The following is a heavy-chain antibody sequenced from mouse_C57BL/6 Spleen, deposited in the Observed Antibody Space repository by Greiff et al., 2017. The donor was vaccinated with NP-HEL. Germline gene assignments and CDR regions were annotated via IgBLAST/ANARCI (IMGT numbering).Heavy chain of an antibody. Sequence: DVMLVESGGGLVQPGGSLSLSCAASGFTFTDYYMSWVRQPPGKALEWLGFIRNKANGYTTEYSASVKGRFTISRDNSQSILYLQMNALRAEDSATYYCARYQGYYYGSSYDYYAMDYWGQGTSVTVSS. D-gene: IGHD1-1*01. V-gene: IGHV7-3*01. CDR2: IRNKANGYTT. J-gene: IGHJ4*01. CDR3: ARYQGYYYGSSYDYYAMDY. CDR1: GFTFTDYY.